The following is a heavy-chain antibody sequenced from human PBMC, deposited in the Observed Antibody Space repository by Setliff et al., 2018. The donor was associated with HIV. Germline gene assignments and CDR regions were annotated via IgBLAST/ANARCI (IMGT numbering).Heavy chain of an antibody. J-gene: IGHJ4*02. CDR2: ISWDGSST. CDR3: ARGPPSYDVLTGGLDS. CDR1: GFAFDDYS. V-gene: IGHV3-43*01. D-gene: IGHD3-9*01. Sequence: GGSLRLSCVASGFAFDDYSMHWVRQAPGKGLEWVSLISWDGSSTFYADSVKGRFTVSRDNAESSLFLQMNSLKAEDTAVYYCARGPPSYDVLTGGLDSWGQGTLVTVSS.